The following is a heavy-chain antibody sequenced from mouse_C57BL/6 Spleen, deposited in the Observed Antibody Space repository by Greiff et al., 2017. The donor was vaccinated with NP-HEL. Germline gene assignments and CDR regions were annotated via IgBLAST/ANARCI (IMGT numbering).Heavy chain of an antibody. V-gene: IGHV5-9-1*02. CDR1: GFTFSSYA. D-gene: IGHD4-1*01. CDR2: ISSGGDYI. Sequence: EVKLMESGEGLVKPGGSLKLSCAASGFTFSSYAMSWVRQTPEKRLEWVAYISSGGDYIYYADTVKGRFTISRDNARNTLYLQMSSLKSEDTAMDYCTRDQANWDWFAYWGQGTLVTVSA. CDR3: TRDQANWDWFAY. J-gene: IGHJ3*01.